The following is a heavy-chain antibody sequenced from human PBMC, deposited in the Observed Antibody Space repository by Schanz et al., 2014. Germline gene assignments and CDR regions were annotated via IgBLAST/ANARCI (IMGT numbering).Heavy chain of an antibody. CDR2: VYATGRT. CDR3: ARTLVNGSRKWFVP. J-gene: IGHJ5*02. CDR1: GASVSSFY. D-gene: IGHD3-10*01. Sequence: QVQLQESGPGLVKPSETLSLTCAVSGASVSSFYWSWIRQPAGKGLEWIGHVYATGRTKYNPSLKSRVTMSVDTSQKRISLKLTSVTAADTAVYYCARTLVNGSRKWFVPWGPGTQVTVSS. V-gene: IGHV4-4*07.